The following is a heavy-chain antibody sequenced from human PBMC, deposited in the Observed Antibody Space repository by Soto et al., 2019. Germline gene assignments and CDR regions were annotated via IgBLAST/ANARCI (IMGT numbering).Heavy chain of an antibody. CDR2: INHSGST. Sequence: QVQLQQWGAGLLKPSETLSLTCAVYGGSFSGYYWSWIRQPPGKGLEWIGEINHSGSTNYNPSLKSRVTISVDTSKNQFSLKLSSVTAADTAVYYCAREYCSSTSCYAFDYWGQGTLLTVSS. CDR1: GGSFSGYY. V-gene: IGHV4-34*01. CDR3: AREYCSSTSCYAFDY. J-gene: IGHJ4*02. D-gene: IGHD2-2*01.